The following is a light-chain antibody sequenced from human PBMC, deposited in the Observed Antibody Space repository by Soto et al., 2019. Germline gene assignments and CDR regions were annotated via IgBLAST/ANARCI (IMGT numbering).Light chain of an antibody. CDR2: ENN. CDR1: NSNIGSNF. J-gene: IGLJ2*01. Sequence: SVLTQPPSVSAAPGQKVTISCSGSNSNIGSNFVSWYQQFPGTAPKLLIYENNKRPSGISDRISGSKSATSATLGITGLQTGDEADYYCSTWDSGLSAGVFGGGTKVTVL. CDR3: STWDSGLSAGV. V-gene: IGLV1-51*01.